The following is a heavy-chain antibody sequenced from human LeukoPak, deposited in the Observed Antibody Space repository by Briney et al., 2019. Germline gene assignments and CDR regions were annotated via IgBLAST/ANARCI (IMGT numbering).Heavy chain of an antibody. CDR1: VGSFSGYY. D-gene: IGHD3-22*01. Sequence: AETLSLTYAVYVGSFSGYYWSWIRKPPGKGLEWFGEINHSGSTNYNPSLKSRVTISVDTSKNQFSLKLSSVTAADTAVYYCARGRSYYDSSGYYVYWGQGTLVTVSS. J-gene: IGHJ4*02. V-gene: IGHV4-34*01. CDR3: ARGRSYYDSSGYYVY. CDR2: INHSGST.